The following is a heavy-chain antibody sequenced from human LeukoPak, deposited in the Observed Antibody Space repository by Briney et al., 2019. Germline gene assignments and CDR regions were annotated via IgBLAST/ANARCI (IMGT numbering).Heavy chain of an antibody. J-gene: IGHJ3*02. CDR3: ARAKLLRYFDGDAFDI. D-gene: IGHD3-9*01. V-gene: IGHV3-7*04. CDR1: GFTFSSYW. CDR2: IKQDGSEK. Sequence: GGSLRLSCAASGFTFSSYWMSWVRQAPGKGLEWVANIKQDGSEKYYVDSVKGRFTISRDNAMNSLYLQMNSLRAEDTAVYYCARAKLLRYFDGDAFDIWGQGTMVTVSS.